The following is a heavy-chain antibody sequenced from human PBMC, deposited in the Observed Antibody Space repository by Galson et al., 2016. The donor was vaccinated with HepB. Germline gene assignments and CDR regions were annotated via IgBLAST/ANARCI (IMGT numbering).Heavy chain of an antibody. V-gene: IGHV1-2*04. J-gene: IGHJ6*03. D-gene: IGHD5-12*01. CDR3: ARGHSGYDSTHYYYYYMDV. Sequence: SVKVCCKASGYAFTGYFIHWVRQAPGQGLEWMGWINPSSGATNYAQNSQGWVTMTRDTSIRTAYMELSRLRSYDTAVYYCARGHSGYDSTHYYYYYMDVWGQGTTVTVSS. CDR2: INPSSGAT. CDR1: GYAFTGYF.